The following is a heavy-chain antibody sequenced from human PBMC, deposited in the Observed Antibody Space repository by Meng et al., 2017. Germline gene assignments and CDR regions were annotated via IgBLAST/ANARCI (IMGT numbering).Heavy chain of an antibody. D-gene: IGHD3-22*01. V-gene: IGHV2-5*02. CDR1: GFSLSTSGVG. CDR3: THSLKVRNYYESSDTVQH. Sequence: SGPTLVKPTQTLTLTCTFSGFSLSTSGVGVGWIRQPPGKALEWLTLIYWEDDKRYIPSLKSRLTITEDTSKNQVILTMTNMDPVDTATYCCTHSLKVRNYYESSDTVQHWGQGTLVTVSS. CDR2: IYWEDDK. J-gene: IGHJ1*01.